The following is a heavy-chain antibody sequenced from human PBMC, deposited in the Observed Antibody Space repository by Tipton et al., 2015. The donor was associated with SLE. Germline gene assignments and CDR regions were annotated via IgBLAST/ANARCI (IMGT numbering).Heavy chain of an antibody. Sequence: QLVQSGGGVVQPGGSLRLSCAASGFTFSSYGMHWVRQAPGKGLEWVAFIRYDGGNKYYADSVKGRFTISRDNSKNTLFLQMNSLRSEDTAVYYCARATAHLSALDIWGQGTMVTASS. CDR3: ARATAHLSALDI. V-gene: IGHV3-30*02. D-gene: IGHD1-1*01. CDR2: IRYDGGNK. J-gene: IGHJ3*02. CDR1: GFTFSSYG.